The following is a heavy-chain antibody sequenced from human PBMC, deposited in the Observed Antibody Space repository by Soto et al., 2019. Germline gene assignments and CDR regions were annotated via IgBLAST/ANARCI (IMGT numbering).Heavy chain of an antibody. CDR1: GFTFSSYA. V-gene: IGHV3-23*01. D-gene: IGHD2-2*01. CDR3: AKERNIVVVPAATSYYFDY. J-gene: IGHJ4*02. Sequence: GGSLRLSCAASGFTFSSYAMSWVRQAPGKGLEWVSAISGSGGSTYYADSVKGRFTISRDNSKNTLYLQMNSLRAEDTAVYYCAKERNIVVVPAATSYYFDYWGQGTLVTVSS. CDR2: ISGSGGST.